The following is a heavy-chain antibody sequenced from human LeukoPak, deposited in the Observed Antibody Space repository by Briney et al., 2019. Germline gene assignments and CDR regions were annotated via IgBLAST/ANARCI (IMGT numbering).Heavy chain of an antibody. Sequence: SETLSLTCAVYGGSFSGYYWSWIRQPPGKGLEWIGEINHSGSTNYNPSLKSRVTISVDTSKNQFSLKLSSVTAADTVVYYCARRLSDLGDFDYWGQGTLVTVSS. J-gene: IGHJ4*02. CDR2: INHSGST. CDR1: GGSFSGYY. V-gene: IGHV4-34*01. CDR3: ARRLSDLGDFDY. D-gene: IGHD3-16*02.